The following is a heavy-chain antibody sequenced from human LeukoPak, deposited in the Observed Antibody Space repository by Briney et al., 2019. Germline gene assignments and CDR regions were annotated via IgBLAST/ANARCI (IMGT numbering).Heavy chain of an antibody. D-gene: IGHD5-18*01. CDR3: ARVGYSYAYDAFDI. J-gene: IGHJ3*02. V-gene: IGHV4-34*01. CDR1: GGSFSGYY. Sequence: SETLSLTXAVYGGSFSGYYWSWIRQPPGKGLEWIGEINHSGSTNYDPSLKSRVTISVDTSKNQFSLKLSSVTAADTAVYYCARVGYSYAYDAFDIWGQGTMVTVSS. CDR2: INHSGST.